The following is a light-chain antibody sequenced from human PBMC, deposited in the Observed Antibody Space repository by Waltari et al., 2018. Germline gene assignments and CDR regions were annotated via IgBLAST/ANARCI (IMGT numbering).Light chain of an antibody. CDR1: SSDVGGYNY. CDR3: PSYAGTYTGV. V-gene: IGLV2-11*01. Sequence: QSALTQPRSVSESPGQSVTISCTGTSSDVGGYNYISWYQHHPGKAPKLKRYDVTKRPSGVADRFSASKSGNTASLTSSGLRAEDEADYYCPSYAGTYTGVFGGGTKLTVL. CDR2: DVT. J-gene: IGLJ3*02.